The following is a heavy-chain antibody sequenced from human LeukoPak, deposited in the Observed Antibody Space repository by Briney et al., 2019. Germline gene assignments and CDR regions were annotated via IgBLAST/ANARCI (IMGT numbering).Heavy chain of an antibody. CDR2: ISYDGSNK. Sequence: GGSLRLSCAASGFAFSSYGMHWVRLAPGKGLEWVAVISYDGSNKYYADSVKGRFTISRDNSKNTLYLQMNSLRAEDTAAYHCAKRRNEDGDAALNYWGQGTLVTVSS. D-gene: IGHD4-17*01. CDR3: AKRRNEDGDAALNY. J-gene: IGHJ4*02. V-gene: IGHV3-30*18. CDR1: GFAFSSYG.